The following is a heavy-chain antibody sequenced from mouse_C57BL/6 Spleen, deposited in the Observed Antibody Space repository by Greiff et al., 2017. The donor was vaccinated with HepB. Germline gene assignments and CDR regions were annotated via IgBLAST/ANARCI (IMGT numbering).Heavy chain of an antibody. CDR1: GYAFSSSW. V-gene: IGHV1-82*01. D-gene: IGHD2-3*01. CDR3: ARDDGYNYYAMDY. Sequence: VQLQQSGPELVKPGASVKISCKASGYAFSSSWMNWVKQRPGKGLEWIGRIYPGDGDTNYNGKFKGKATLTADKSSSTAYMQLSSLTSEDSAVYFCARDDGYNYYAMDYWGQGTSVTVSS. J-gene: IGHJ4*01. CDR2: IYPGDGDT.